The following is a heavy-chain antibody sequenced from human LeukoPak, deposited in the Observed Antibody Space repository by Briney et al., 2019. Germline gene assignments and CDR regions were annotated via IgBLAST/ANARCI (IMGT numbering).Heavy chain of an antibody. V-gene: IGHV1-3*01. Sequence: ASVKVSCKASGYTFTSYAMHWVRQAPGQRLEWMGWINAGNGNTKYSQKFQGRVTITTDESTSTAYMELSSLRSEDTAVYYCARRTGGGFDPWGQGTLVTVSS. CDR2: INAGNGNT. J-gene: IGHJ5*02. CDR1: GYTFTSYA. D-gene: IGHD1-14*01. CDR3: ARRTGGGFDP.